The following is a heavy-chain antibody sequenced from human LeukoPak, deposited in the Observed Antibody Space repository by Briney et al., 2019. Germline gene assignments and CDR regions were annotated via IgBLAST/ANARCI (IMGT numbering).Heavy chain of an antibody. Sequence: PGGSLRLSCAASGFTFSSYWMHWVRQAPGKGLVWVSRINSDGSSTSYADSVKGRFTISRDNAKNTLYLQMNSLRAEDTAVYYCAPEVPTSHYYYYGMDVWGQGTTVTVSS. J-gene: IGHJ6*02. V-gene: IGHV3-74*01. CDR3: APEVPTSHYYYYGMDV. D-gene: IGHD3-10*01. CDR1: GFTFSSYW. CDR2: INSDGSST.